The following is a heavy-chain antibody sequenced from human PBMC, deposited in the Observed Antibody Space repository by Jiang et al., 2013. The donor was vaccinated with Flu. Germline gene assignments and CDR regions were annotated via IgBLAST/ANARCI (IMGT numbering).Heavy chain of an antibody. D-gene: IGHD4-23*01. Sequence: GAEVKKPGESLKISCKGSGYSFTSYWIGWVRQMPGKGLEWMGIIYPGDSDTRYSPSFQGQVTISADKSISTAYLQWSSLKASDTAMYYCARRPSNGGNQKHSYWYFDLWGRGTLVTVSS. CDR1: GYSFTSYW. J-gene: IGHJ2*01. CDR3: ARRPSNGGNQKHSYWYFDL. V-gene: IGHV5-51*01. CDR2: IYPGDSDT.